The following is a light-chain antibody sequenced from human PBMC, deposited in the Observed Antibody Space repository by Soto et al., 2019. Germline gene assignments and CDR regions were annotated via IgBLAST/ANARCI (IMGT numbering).Light chain of an antibody. CDR1: QSVGSN. V-gene: IGKV3-15*01. CDR3: QQYNNWS. J-gene: IGKJ5*01. Sequence: EVVMTQSPATLSVSPGETATLSCRASQSVGSNLAWYPQKPGQAPRPLIYAASTRATGIPARFSGSGSGTEFTLTISSLQSEDFAVYYCQQYNNWSFGQGTRLEI. CDR2: AAS.